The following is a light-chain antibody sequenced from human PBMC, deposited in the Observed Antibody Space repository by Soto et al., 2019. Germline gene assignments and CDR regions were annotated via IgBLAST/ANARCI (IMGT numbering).Light chain of an antibody. CDR3: QQYNNWPPWT. V-gene: IGKV3-15*01. CDR1: QSVSSN. J-gene: IGKJ2*02. Sequence: EIVLTQSPASLSVSPGERATLSCRASQSVSSNLAWYQQKPGQAPSLLIYGASTRATGIPARFSGSGSGTEFTLTISSLQSEDFAVYYCQQYNNWPPWTFGQGTRWISN. CDR2: GAS.